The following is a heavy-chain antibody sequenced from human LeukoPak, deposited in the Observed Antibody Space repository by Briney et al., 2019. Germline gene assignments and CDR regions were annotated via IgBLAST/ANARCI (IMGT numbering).Heavy chain of an antibody. D-gene: IGHD3-10*01. CDR3: ARHPELYFFDY. J-gene: IGHJ4*02. V-gene: IGHV4-59*01. CDR1: GGSISSYY. Sequence: SETLSLTCTVSGGSISSYYWSWIRQPPGKGLEWIGYIYYSGSTNYNPSLKSRVTISVDTSKNQFSLKLSSVTAADTAVYYCARHPELYFFDYWGQGTLVTVSS. CDR2: IYYSGST.